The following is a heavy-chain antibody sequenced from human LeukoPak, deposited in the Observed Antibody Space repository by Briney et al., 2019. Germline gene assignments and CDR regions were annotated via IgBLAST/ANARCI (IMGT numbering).Heavy chain of an antibody. D-gene: IGHD2-8*02. Sequence: ASVKVSCKASGYTFATYYLNWVRQAPGRGLEWMRKIDPNYGFAYYAQKFQGRVTMTRDTSTSTVYMEVNSLTSDDTAVYYCARVLAYCTDSSCPGMDVWGQGTTVTVSS. V-gene: IGHV1-46*01. CDR3: ARVLAYCTDSSCPGMDV. CDR1: GYTFATYY. J-gene: IGHJ6*02. CDR2: IDPNYGFA.